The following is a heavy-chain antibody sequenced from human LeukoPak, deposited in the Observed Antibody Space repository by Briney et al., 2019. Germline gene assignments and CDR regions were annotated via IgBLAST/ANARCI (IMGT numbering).Heavy chain of an antibody. D-gene: IGHD3-16*02. Sequence: PGGSLRLSCAASGFTFSSYEMNWVRQAPGKGLEWVSYISSSGSTIYYADSVKGRFTISRDNAKNSLYLQMNSLRAEDTAVYYCARDGMDDYVWGSNRYDYWGQGTLVTVSS. CDR1: GFTFSSYE. J-gene: IGHJ4*02. CDR2: ISSSGSTI. V-gene: IGHV3-48*03. CDR3: ARDGMDDYVWGSNRYDY.